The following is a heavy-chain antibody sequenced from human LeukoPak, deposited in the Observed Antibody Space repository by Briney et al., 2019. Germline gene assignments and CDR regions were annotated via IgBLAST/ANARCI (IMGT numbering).Heavy chain of an antibody. CDR3: ARDPYYYDSSGQLNWFDP. D-gene: IGHD3-22*01. CDR1: GGSVSSNSAA. J-gene: IGHJ5*02. CDR2: TYYRSKWYN. Sequence: SQTLSLTCAISGGSVSSNSAAWNWIRQSPSRGLEWLGRTYYRSKWYNDYAVSVKSRITINPDTSKNQFSLQLNSVTPEDTAVYYCARDPYYYDSSGQLNWFDPWGQGTLVTVSS. V-gene: IGHV6-1*01.